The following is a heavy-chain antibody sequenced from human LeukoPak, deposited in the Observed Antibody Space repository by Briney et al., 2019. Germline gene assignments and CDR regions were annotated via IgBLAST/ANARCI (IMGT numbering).Heavy chain of an antibody. CDR3: ARAAKTDYYDSSGYYNP. Sequence: SETLSLTCTVSGGSISSGSYYWSWIRQPAGKGLEWIGRIYTSGSTNYNPSLKSRVTISVDTSKNQFSLKLSSVTAADTAVYYCARAAKTDYYDSSGYYNPWGQGTLVTVSS. J-gene: IGHJ5*02. D-gene: IGHD3-22*01. V-gene: IGHV4-61*02. CDR1: GGSISSGSYY. CDR2: IYTSGST.